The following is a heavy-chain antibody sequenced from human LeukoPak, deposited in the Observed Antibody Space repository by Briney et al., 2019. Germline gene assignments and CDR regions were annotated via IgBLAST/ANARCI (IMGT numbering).Heavy chain of an antibody. V-gene: IGHV6-1*01. D-gene: IGHD6-13*01. J-gene: IGHJ4*02. CDR1: GDSVSSSSAT. Sequence: SQTLSLTCVISGDSVSSSSATRNWIRQSPSRGLEWLGRTYYRSKWYSNYAVSMESRITINPDTSKNQFSLQLTFVTPEDTAVYYCSREDPSGYSNVWGQGTLVTVSS. CDR3: SREDPSGYSNV. CDR2: TYYRSKWYS.